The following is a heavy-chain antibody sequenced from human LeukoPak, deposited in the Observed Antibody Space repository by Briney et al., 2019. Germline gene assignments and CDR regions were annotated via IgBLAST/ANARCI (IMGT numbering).Heavy chain of an antibody. CDR1: GGSVSGGNYF. CDR3: ARATDAIFDWFDS. D-gene: IGHD2-21*02. V-gene: IGHV4-30-4*01. Sequence: SQTLSLTCTVSGGSVSGGNYFRTWIRQPPGKGLEWIGYMYYSGSTYYNPSLKSRVIISVDPSKNQFTLKLTSVSAADTAMYYCARATDAIFDWFDSWGQGTLVTVSS. CDR2: MYYSGST. J-gene: IGHJ5*01.